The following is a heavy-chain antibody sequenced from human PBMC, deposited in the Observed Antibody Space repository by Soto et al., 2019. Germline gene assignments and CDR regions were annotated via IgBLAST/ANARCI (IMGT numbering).Heavy chain of an antibody. Sequence: DVQLLESGGHLVQPGGSLRLSCAASGFTFSSYAMSWVRQAPGKGLEWVSSVSAGGDMTYYSDSVKARFTISRDNSNNALFLQMNSLRIEDTALYYCARGDRGGSGSPASYYYSGLDVWGQGAKVTVS. D-gene: IGHD3-10*01. CDR1: GFTFSSYA. CDR2: VSAGGDMT. CDR3: ARGDRGGSGSPASYYYSGLDV. J-gene: IGHJ6*02. V-gene: IGHV3-23*01.